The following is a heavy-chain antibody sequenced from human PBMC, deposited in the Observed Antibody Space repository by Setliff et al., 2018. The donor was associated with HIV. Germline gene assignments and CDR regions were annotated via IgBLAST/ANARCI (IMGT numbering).Heavy chain of an antibody. CDR2: TFHSGSI. J-gene: IGHJ4*02. CDR1: GGSISGHY. CDR3: ARADSGYDLGELYYFDS. Sequence: SETLSLTCTVSGGSISGHYWSWIRQSPGKGLEYLAFTFHSGSIEYNPSLNSRVTMSVDTSKNQFYLQLTSVTAADTAVYYCARADSGYDLGELYYFDSWGQGTQVTVSS. D-gene: IGHD5-12*01. V-gene: IGHV4-59*11.